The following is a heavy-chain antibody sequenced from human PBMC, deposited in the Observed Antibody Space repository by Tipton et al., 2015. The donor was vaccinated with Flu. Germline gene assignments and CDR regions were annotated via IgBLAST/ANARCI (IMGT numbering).Heavy chain of an antibody. CDR2: FYHSGST. J-gene: IGHJ4*02. Sequence: TLSLTCAVSGVSISSSNWRSWVRQPTGKGLEWIGEFYHSGSTNYNPSLKSRVTISVDKSKNQFSLKLSSVTAADTAVYYWARRLSSGYYYPFDYWGQGTLVTVSS. D-gene: IGHD3-22*01. CDR3: ARRLSSGYYYPFDY. CDR1: GVSISSSNW. V-gene: IGHV4-4*02.